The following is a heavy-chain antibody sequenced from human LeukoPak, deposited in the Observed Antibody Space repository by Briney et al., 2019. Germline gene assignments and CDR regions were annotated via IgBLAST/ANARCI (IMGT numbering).Heavy chain of an antibody. Sequence: GGSLRLSCAASGFTFSSYGMHWVRQAPGKGLEWVAVISYDGSNKYYADSVKGRFTISRDNSKNTLYLQMSSPRAEDTAVYYCAKGYRLRFRGILEYFDYWGQGTLVTVSS. CDR3: AKGYRLRFRGILEYFDY. J-gene: IGHJ4*02. CDR1: GFTFSSYG. D-gene: IGHD2/OR15-2a*01. CDR2: ISYDGSNK. V-gene: IGHV3-30*18.